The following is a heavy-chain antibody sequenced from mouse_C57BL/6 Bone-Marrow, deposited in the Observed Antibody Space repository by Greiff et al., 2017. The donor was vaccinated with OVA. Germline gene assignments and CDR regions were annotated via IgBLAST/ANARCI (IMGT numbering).Heavy chain of an antibody. CDR1: GYTFTDYE. Sequence: VQLQQSGAELVRPGASVTLSCKASGYTFTDYEMHWVKQTPVHGLEWIGAIDPETGGTAYNQKFKGKAILTADKSSSTAYMELRRLTCEDSAVYFCTGWPAGCNLRWYFGVRGTGTTVTVSS. CDR2: IDPETGGT. CDR3: TGWPAGCNLRWYFGV. V-gene: IGHV1-15*01. J-gene: IGHJ1*03. D-gene: IGHD5-1*01.